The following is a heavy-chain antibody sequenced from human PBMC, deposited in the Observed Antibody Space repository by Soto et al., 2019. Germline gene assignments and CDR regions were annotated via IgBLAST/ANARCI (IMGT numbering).Heavy chain of an antibody. CDR2: IIPIFGTA. CDR3: ARGYYDSSAYSYFDY. Sequence: QVQLVQSGAEVKKPGSSVKVSCKASGGTFSSYAISWVRQAPGQGLEWMGGIIPIFGTANYAQKFQGRVTMTRDTSTSTVYMELSSLRSEDTAVYYCARGYYDSSAYSYFDYWGQGTLVTVSS. CDR1: GGTFSSYA. V-gene: IGHV1-69*06. J-gene: IGHJ4*02. D-gene: IGHD3-22*01.